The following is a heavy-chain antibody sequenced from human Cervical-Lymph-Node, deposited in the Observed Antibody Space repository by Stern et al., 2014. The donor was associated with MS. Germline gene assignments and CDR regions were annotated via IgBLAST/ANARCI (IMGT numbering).Heavy chain of an antibody. CDR2: IIPIFGTP. D-gene: IGHD4-17*01. J-gene: IGHJ6*02. CDR1: GGTFSTQA. Sequence: QVQLVESEAEVKKPGSSVKVSCKASGGTFSTQAINWVRQAPGQGLEWVGGIIPIFGTPNYAQKVQDRVTITADESTSTAYMDLNSLRSEDTAVYYCATPSTVTVGGMDVWGQGTTVTVSS. CDR3: ATPSTVTVGGMDV. V-gene: IGHV1-69*01.